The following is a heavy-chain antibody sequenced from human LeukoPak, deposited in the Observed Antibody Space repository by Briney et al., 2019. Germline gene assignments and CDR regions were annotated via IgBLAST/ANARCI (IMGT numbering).Heavy chain of an antibody. CDR2: ISGSGGST. D-gene: IGHD6-19*01. CDR1: GFTFSNYA. Sequence: GGSLRLSCAASGFTFSNYAMSWVRQAPGKGLEWVSAISGSGGSTYYADSVKGRFTISRDNSKNTLYLQMNSLRAEDTAVYYCARDRVAGQFDSWGQGTLVTVSS. CDR3: ARDRVAGQFDS. J-gene: IGHJ4*02. V-gene: IGHV3-23*01.